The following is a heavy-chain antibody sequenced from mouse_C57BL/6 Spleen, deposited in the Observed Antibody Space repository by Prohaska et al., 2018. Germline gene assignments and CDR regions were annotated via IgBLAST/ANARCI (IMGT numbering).Heavy chain of an antibody. V-gene: IGHV1-26*01. J-gene: IGHJ4*01. Sequence: HGKSLEWIGDINPNNGGTSYNQKFKGKATLTVDKSSSTAYMELRSLTSEDSAVYYCARYHFWTLDYWGQGTSVTVSS. CDR3: ARYHFWTLDY. CDR2: INPNNGGT.